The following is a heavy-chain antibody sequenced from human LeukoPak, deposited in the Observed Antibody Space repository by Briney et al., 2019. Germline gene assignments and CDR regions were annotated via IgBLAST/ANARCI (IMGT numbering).Heavy chain of an antibody. J-gene: IGHJ4*02. CDR2: IYYSGST. D-gene: IGHD3-22*01. V-gene: IGHV4-39*01. CDR1: GGSISSTRYY. CDR3: ARNYYDSSGYFDY. Sequence: SETLSLTCDVSGGSISSTRYYWGWLRQPPGKGLEWTGSIYYSGSTYYNPSLKSRVTISVDTSKNQVSLKLTSVTAADTAVYYCARNYYDSSGYFDYWGQGTLVTVSS.